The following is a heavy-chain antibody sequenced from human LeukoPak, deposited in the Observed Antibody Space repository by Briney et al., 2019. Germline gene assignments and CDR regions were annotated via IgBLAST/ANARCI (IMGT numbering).Heavy chain of an antibody. CDR2: ISYDESHK. Sequence: SRGSLRLSCAASGFTFSSSGMHSVRQALGKGLEWVAVISYDESHKYSADSVKGRFTISRDNAKNSLYLQMNSLRAEDTAVYYCARVVVPATRFDYWGQGTLVTVSS. J-gene: IGHJ4*02. V-gene: IGHV3-30*03. CDR3: ARVVVPATRFDY. D-gene: IGHD2-21*02. CDR1: GFTFSSSG.